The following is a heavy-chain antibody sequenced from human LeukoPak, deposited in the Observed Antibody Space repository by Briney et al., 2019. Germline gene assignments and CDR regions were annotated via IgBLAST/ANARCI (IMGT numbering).Heavy chain of an antibody. J-gene: IGHJ4*02. CDR1: GFTFSSYA. CDR3: ARAFWTTGYFDY. V-gene: IGHV3-64*01. D-gene: IGHD3/OR15-3a*01. CDR2: ISSNGGST. Sequence: GGSLRLSCAASGFTFSSYAMHWVRQAPGKGLEYVSAISSNGGSTYYANSVKGRFTISRDNSKNTLYLQMGSLRAEDMAVYYCARAFWTTGYFDYWGQGTLVTVSS.